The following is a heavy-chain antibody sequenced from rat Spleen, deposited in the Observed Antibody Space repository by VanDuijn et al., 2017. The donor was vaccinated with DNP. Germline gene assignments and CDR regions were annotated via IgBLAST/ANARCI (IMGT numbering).Heavy chain of an antibody. CDR1: GFSLNSYG. V-gene: IGHV2-15*01. D-gene: IGHD1-1*01. J-gene: IGHJ4*01. CDR2: IWSGGNT. Sequence: QVQLTESGPGLVQPSQTLSLTCTVSGFSLNSYGVSWVRQPPGKGLEWIGAIWSGGNTDYNSTLKSRLSINRDTSKSQVFLKMNSLQIEDTATYFYSREGQPYYSMDAWGQGTSVTVSS. CDR3: SREGQPYYSMDA.